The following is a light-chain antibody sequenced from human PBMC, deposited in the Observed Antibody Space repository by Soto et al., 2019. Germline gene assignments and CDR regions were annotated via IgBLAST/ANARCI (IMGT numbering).Light chain of an antibody. V-gene: IGLV2-14*01. CDR2: EVS. CDR3: SSYRSSGALV. Sequence: QSALTQPASVSGSPGQSITISCTGTSSDVGDYDYVSWYQQHPGKAPKLMIYEVSNRPSGVSNRFSGSKYGNTASLTISGLQAEDEAEFSCSSYRSSGALVFGGETKLTVL. J-gene: IGLJ3*02. CDR1: SSDVGDYDY.